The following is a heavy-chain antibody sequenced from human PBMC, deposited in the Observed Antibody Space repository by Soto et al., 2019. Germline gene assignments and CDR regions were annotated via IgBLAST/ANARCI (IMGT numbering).Heavy chain of an antibody. Sequence: QGLEWMGWISAYNGNTNYAQKLQGRVTMTTDTSTSTAYMELRSLRSDDTAVYYCARRGPVYYYFSTGYHNAYYYPG. CDR2: ISAYNGNT. J-gene: IGHJ6*01. D-gene: IGHD3-9*01. V-gene: IGHV1-18*01. CDR3: ARRGPVYYYFSTGYHNAYYYPG.